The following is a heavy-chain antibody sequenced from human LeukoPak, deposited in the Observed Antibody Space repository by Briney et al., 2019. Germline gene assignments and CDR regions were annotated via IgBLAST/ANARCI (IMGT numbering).Heavy chain of an antibody. Sequence: PGGSLRLSCAASGFTFSSYWMSWVRQAPGKGLEWVANIKQDGSEKYYVDSVKGRFTISRDNAKNSLYLQMNSLRAEDTAVYYCARVASLFGTHGSNVFDYWGQGTLVTVSS. J-gene: IGHJ4*02. CDR1: GFTFSSYW. V-gene: IGHV3-7*01. CDR2: IKQDGSEK. D-gene: IGHD1-14*01. CDR3: ARVASLFGTHGSNVFDY.